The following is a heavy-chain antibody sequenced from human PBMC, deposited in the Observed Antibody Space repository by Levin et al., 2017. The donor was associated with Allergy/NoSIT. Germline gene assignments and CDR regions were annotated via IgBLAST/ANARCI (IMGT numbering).Heavy chain of an antibody. CDR2: LLPSPFPP. Sequence: SFPSSGYTFGNYGITWVRQAPGQFLSFLFFLLPSPFPPPSSQNFQGRVIMTTDTSTSTAYMELRSLRSDDTAVYYCAREAYSSVWNTNRYLDCWGQGTLVTVSS. D-gene: IGHD6-19*01. J-gene: IGHJ4*02. V-gene: IGHV1-18*01. CDR3: AREAYSSVWNTNRYLDC. CDR1: GYTFGNYG.